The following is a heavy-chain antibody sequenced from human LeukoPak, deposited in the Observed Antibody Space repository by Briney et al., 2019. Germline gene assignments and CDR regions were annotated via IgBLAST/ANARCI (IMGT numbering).Heavy chain of an antibody. CDR3: ARDPGYNWNDGGAKYHFDY. D-gene: IGHD1-20*01. Sequence: PGGSLRLSCAASGFSVSSNYMSWVRQAPGKGLEWVSVVYSGGSTYADSVKGRFTISRDKSKNTLYLQMNSLRAEDTAMYYCARDPGYNWNDGGAKYHFDYWGQGTLVTVSS. CDR2: VYSGGST. J-gene: IGHJ4*02. V-gene: IGHV3-53*01. CDR1: GFSVSSNY.